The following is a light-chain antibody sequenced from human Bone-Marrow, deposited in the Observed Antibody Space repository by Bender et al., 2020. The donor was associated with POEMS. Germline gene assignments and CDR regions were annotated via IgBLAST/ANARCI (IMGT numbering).Light chain of an antibody. Sequence: QSALTQPASVSGSPGQSITISCTGTSSDIGSRNLVSWYQQYPGKAPKLMIYEVNKRPSGVSNRFSGSKSGNTASLTISGLQAEDEADYYCCSYTGSSTPVVFGGGTKLTVL. CDR1: SSDIGSRNL. J-gene: IGLJ2*01. CDR2: EVN. V-gene: IGLV2-23*02. CDR3: CSYTGSSTPVV.